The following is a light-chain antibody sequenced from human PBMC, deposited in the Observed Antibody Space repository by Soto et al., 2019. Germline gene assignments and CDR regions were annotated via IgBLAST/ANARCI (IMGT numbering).Light chain of an antibody. CDR1: QSVSSTY. V-gene: IGKV3-20*01. CDR2: ATS. CDR3: QQYGSSLWT. Sequence: EIVLTQSPGTLSLSPGERASLSCRASQSVSSTYLAWYQQKPGQAPRLLIYATSTRATGIPDRFSGSESGTDFTLTISRLEHEDFSVYYCQQYGSSLWTYGQGTKVEIK. J-gene: IGKJ1*01.